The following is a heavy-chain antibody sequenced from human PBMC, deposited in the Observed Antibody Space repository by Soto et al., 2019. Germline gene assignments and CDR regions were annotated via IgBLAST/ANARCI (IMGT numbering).Heavy chain of an antibody. Sequence: GESLKISCAASGFTFSSYAMSWVRQAPGKGLEWVSAISGSGGSTYYADSVKGRFTISRDNSKNTLYLQMNSLRAEDTAVYYCAKPLSRSPAGSFDPWGQGTLVTVSS. CDR1: GFTFSSYA. J-gene: IGHJ5*02. V-gene: IGHV3-23*01. CDR3: AKPLSRSPAGSFDP. CDR2: ISGSGGST.